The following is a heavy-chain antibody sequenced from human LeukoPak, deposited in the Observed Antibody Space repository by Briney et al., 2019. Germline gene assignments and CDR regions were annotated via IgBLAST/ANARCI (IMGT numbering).Heavy chain of an antibody. V-gene: IGHV7-4-1*02. D-gene: IGHD1-26*01. J-gene: IGHJ3*02. Sequence: ASVKVSCKASAYTFTRYGISWVRQAPGQGLEWVGWIDTNTGNPTYVQGFAGRFVFSLDTSVNTAYLQINSLKAEDTAVYYCARDPLLRAFDIWGQGTMVTVSS. CDR2: IDTNTGNP. CDR3: ARDPLLRAFDI. CDR1: AYTFTRYG.